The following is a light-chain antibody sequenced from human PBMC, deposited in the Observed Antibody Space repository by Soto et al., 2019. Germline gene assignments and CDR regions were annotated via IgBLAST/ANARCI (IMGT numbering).Light chain of an antibody. CDR1: SPHIGTNY. Sequence: QSVLTQPPSASGTPGQRVTISCSGSSPHIGTNYVYWYQQLPGTAPKLLIFRNDQRPSGVPDRFSGSKSGTSASLAISGLRSEDEADYYCAAWDDRPIGPTVVFGGGTKLTVL. CDR3: AAWDDRPIGPTVV. J-gene: IGLJ2*01. CDR2: RND. V-gene: IGLV1-47*01.